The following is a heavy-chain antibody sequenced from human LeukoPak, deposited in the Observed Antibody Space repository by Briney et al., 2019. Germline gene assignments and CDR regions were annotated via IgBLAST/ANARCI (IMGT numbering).Heavy chain of an antibody. J-gene: IGHJ4*02. CDR1: GFTFSSYA. CDR3: VKDTGAYYYDSSDNPEPLSY. CDR2: ISYDGSNK. Sequence: GRSLTLSCAAYGFTFSSYAMHWVRQAPGKGLEWVAVISYDGSNKYYADCVKGRFTISRDNSKNTLYLQRNSLRADDTAVYYCVKDTGAYYYDSSDNPEPLSYWGQGTLVTVSS. D-gene: IGHD3-22*01. V-gene: IGHV3-30*01.